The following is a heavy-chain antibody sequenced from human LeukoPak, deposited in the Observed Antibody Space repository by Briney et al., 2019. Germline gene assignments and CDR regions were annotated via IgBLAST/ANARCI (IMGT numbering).Heavy chain of an antibody. CDR3: ARDQRVLRFLEWLLPGDY. J-gene: IGHJ4*02. V-gene: IGHV1-18*01. Sequence: ASVKVSCRASGYTFTTYGIIWVRQAPGQGLEWMGWISPYSGYTNHAQKFQDRVTMTTDTSTSTACMELRSLRSDDTAVYYCARDQRVLRFLEWLLPGDYWGQGTLVTVSS. CDR2: ISPYSGYT. CDR1: GYTFTTYG. D-gene: IGHD3-3*01.